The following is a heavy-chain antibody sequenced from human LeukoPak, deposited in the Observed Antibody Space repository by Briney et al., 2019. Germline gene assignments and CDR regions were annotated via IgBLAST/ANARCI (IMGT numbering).Heavy chain of an antibody. CDR2: ISYDGSNK. CDR3: ASGEVAALDY. J-gene: IGHJ4*02. D-gene: IGHD6-6*01. CDR1: GFTFSSYA. Sequence: PGGSLRLSCAASGFTFSSYAMHWVRQAPGKGLEWVAVISYDGSNKYYADSVKGRFTISRDNSKNTLYLQMNSLRAEDTAVYYCASGEVAALDYWGQGTLVTVSS. V-gene: IGHV3-30*14.